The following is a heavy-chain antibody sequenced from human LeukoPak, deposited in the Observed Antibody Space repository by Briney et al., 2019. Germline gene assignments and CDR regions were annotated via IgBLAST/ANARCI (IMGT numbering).Heavy chain of an antibody. V-gene: IGHV4-39*01. Sequence: SETLSLTCTVSGGSISSSSYYWGWIRQPPGKGLEWIGSIYYSGSTYYNPSLKSRVTISVDTSKNQFSLKPSSVTAADTAVYYCARLRRDGYNWGQGTLVTVSS. CDR1: GGSISSSSYY. D-gene: IGHD5-24*01. CDR3: ARLRRDGYN. CDR2: IYYSGST. J-gene: IGHJ4*02.